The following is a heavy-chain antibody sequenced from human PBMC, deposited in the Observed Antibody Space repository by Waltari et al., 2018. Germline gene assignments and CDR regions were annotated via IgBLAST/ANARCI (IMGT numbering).Heavy chain of an antibody. CDR2: ISSSSSTI. CDR3: ARHQYQLLWPTDYYYGMDV. V-gene: IGHV3-48*01. CDR1: GFTFSSYS. Sequence: EVQLVESGGGLVQPGGSLRLSCAASGFTFSSYSMNWVRQAPGKGLEWVSYISSSSSTIYYADSVKGRFTISRDNAKNSLYLQMNSLRAEDTAVYYCARHQYQLLWPTDYYYGMDVWGQGTTVTVSS. D-gene: IGHD2-2*01. J-gene: IGHJ6*02.